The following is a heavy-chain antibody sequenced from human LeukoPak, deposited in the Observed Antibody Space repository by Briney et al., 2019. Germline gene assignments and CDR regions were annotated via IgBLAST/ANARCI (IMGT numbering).Heavy chain of an antibody. CDR3: ARARTRPNYYYYGMDV. Sequence: SETLSLTCAVSGASLSGYYWSWIRQSPGKGLEWIGEINHSGSTNYNPSLKSRVTISVDTSKNQFSLKLSSVTAADTAVYYCARARTRPNYYYYGMDVWGQGTTVTVSS. V-gene: IGHV4-34*01. CDR1: GASLSGYY. CDR2: INHSGST. J-gene: IGHJ6*02. D-gene: IGHD1-14*01.